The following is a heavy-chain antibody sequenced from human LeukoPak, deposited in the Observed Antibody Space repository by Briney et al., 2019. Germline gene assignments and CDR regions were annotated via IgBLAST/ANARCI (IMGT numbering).Heavy chain of an antibody. CDR1: GFTFSDYG. CDR2: ISYDGINK. D-gene: IGHD6-6*01. J-gene: IGHJ4*02. Sequence: TGGSLRLSCAASGFTFSDYGMHWVRQAPGKGLEWVAVISYDGINKYYADSVKGRFTISRDNSKNTLYLQMNSLRAEDTAVYYCAKASSSTFDPHYFDYWGQGTLVTVSS. CDR3: AKASSSTFDPHYFDY. V-gene: IGHV3-30*18.